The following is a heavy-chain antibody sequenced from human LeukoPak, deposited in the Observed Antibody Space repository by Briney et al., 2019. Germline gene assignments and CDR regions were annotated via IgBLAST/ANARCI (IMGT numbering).Heavy chain of an antibody. CDR2: IYYSGST. CDR3: ARTYSGSYFDY. V-gene: IGHV4-59*12. D-gene: IGHD1-26*01. Sequence: SETLSLTCTVSGGSISSYYWSWIRQPPGKGLEWIGYIYYSGSTNYNPSLKSRVTISVDTSKNQFSLKLSSVTAADTAVYYCARTYSGSYFDYWGQGTLVTVSS. J-gene: IGHJ4*02. CDR1: GGSISSYY.